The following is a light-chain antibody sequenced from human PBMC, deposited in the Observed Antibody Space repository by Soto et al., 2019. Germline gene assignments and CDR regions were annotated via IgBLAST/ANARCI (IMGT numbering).Light chain of an antibody. V-gene: IGLV1-44*01. J-gene: IGLJ2*01. CDR1: SSNIGSNT. Sequence: QSVLTQPPSASGTPGQRVTISCSGTSSNIGSNTANWYQQLPGTAPKLLIYGNNQRPSGVPDRFSGSKSGTSASLAISGLQSEDEADYYCAAWDDSLTGLVVFGGGTKLTVL. CDR3: AAWDDSLTGLVV. CDR2: GNN.